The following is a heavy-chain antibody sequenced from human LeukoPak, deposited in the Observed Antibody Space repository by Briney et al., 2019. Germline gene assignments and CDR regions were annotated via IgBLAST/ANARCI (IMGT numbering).Heavy chain of an antibody. CDR1: GGTFSSYA. V-gene: IGHV1-69*05. Sequence: ASVKVSCKASGGTFSSYAISWVRQAPGQGLEWMGGIIPIFGTANYAQKFQGRVTITTDESTNTAYMELSSLRSEDTAVYYCARAIVVVPAASYYFDYWGQGTLVTVSS. J-gene: IGHJ4*02. D-gene: IGHD2-2*01. CDR3: ARAIVVVPAASYYFDY. CDR2: IIPIFGTA.